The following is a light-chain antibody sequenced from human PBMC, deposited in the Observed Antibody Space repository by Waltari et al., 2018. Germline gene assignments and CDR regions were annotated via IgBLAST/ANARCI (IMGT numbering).Light chain of an antibody. CDR2: DVR. Sequence: QSALTQPRSVSGSPGQSVTISCTGTSSDLGGYKYVSWYQQHPGKAPKLMIFDVRKRPSGVPDRFSGSKSGSTASLTISGLQAEDEADYYCCSYAGSRWVFGGGTKLTVL. CDR1: SSDLGGYKY. CDR3: CSYAGSRWV. V-gene: IGLV2-11*01. J-gene: IGLJ3*02.